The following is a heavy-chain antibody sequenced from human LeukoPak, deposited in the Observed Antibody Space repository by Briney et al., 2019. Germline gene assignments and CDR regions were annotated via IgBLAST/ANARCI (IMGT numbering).Heavy chain of an antibody. D-gene: IGHD2-15*01. J-gene: IGHJ6*02. CDR2: IYYSGST. V-gene: IGHV4-61*01. Sequence: SETLSLTCTVSGGSVSSGSYYRSWIRQPPGKGLEWIGYIYYSGSTNYNPSLKSRVTISVDTSKNQFPLKLSSVTAADTAVYYCASPYCSGGSRPDYYYYGMDVWGQGTTVTVFS. CDR3: ASPYCSGGSRPDYYYYGMDV. CDR1: GGSVSSGSYY.